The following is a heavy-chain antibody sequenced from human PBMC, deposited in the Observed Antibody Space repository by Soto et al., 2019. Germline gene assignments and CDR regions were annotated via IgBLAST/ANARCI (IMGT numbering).Heavy chain of an antibody. J-gene: IGHJ6*02. V-gene: IGHV3-30*03. Sequence: GGALRHPCAAFGGKFGGLGRHRVRQAPGKGLGWGAVISYDGSNKYYADSVKGRFTISRDNSKNTLYLQMNSLRAEDTAVYYCAAGYCSSTSCYAGYYYYGMDVWGQGTTVTVSS. CDR3: AAGYCSSTSCYAGYYYYGMDV. D-gene: IGHD2-2*01. CDR1: GGKFGGLG. CDR2: ISYDGSNK.